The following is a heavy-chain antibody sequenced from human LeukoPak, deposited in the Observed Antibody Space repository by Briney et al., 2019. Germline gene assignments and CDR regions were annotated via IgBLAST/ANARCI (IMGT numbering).Heavy chain of an antibody. CDR1: GFTFSSYE. Sequence: GGSLRLSCAASGFTFSSYEMNWVRQAPGKGLEWVSYISSSGSTIYYADSVKGRFTISRDNAQNSLYLQMNSLRADDTAVYYCAREPTYTSTWYTTCDYWGQGTLVTVSS. V-gene: IGHV3-48*03. D-gene: IGHD6-13*01. CDR3: AREPTYTSTWYTTCDY. CDR2: ISSSGSTI. J-gene: IGHJ4*02.